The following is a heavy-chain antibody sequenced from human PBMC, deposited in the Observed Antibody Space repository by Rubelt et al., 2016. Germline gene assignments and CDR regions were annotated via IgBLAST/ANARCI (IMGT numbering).Heavy chain of an antibody. D-gene: IGHD2-2*01. Sequence: EVQLVASGGGLVQPGGSLRLSCAASGFTFSSYSMNWVRPAPGKWLEWVSYISSSSSTIYDADSVKGRFTISRDNDKNSLYLQMSSLRDEDTAVYYGATQGYCSSTSCYGAYWGQGTLVTVSS. CDR3: ATQGYCSSTSCYGAY. J-gene: IGHJ4*02. V-gene: IGHV3-48*02. CDR1: GFTFSSYS. CDR2: ISSSSSTI.